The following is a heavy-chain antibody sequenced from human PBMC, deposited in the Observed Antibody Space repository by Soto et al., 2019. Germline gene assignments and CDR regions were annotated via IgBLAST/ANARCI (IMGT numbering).Heavy chain of an antibody. CDR1: GFTFSDYY. J-gene: IGHJ4*02. D-gene: IGHD6-6*01. V-gene: IGHV3-11*06. Sequence: LRLSCAASGFTFSDYYMSWIREAPGKGLEWVSYISSSSSYTKYADSVKGRFTISRDNSKNSLYLQMNSLRAEDTAVYYCARDLIAARPVDYWGQGTLVTVSS. CDR3: ARDLIAARPVDY. CDR2: ISSSSSYT.